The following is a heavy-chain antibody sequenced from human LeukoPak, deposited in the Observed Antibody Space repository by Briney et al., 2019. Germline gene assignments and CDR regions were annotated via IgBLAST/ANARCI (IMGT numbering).Heavy chain of an antibody. D-gene: IGHD3-9*01. CDR1: GFTFSSYG. V-gene: IGHV3-30*02. CDR2: IRYDGSNK. Sequence: PGGSLGLSCAASGFTFSSYGMHWVRQAPGKGLEWVAFIRYDGSNKYYADSVKGRFTISRDNSKNTLYLQMNSLRAEDTAVYYCATHEPYDILTGYGDYWDQGTLVTVSS. CDR3: ATHEPYDILTGYGDY. J-gene: IGHJ4*02.